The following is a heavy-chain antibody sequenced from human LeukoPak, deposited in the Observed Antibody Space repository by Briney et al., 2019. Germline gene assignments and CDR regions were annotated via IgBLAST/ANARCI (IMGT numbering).Heavy chain of an antibody. CDR3: AKNDGKYDDS. CDR2: IDPNSGDT. D-gene: IGHD1-1*01. Sequence: ASVKVSCKASGYIFTGYYLHWVRQAPGQGLEWLGWIDPNSGDTDFAQNFQGRVTLTSDTSITTAYMELRSLRSDDTAVYYCAKNDGKYDDSWGGGSLVIVSS. CDR1: GYIFTGYY. J-gene: IGHJ4*02. V-gene: IGHV1-2*02.